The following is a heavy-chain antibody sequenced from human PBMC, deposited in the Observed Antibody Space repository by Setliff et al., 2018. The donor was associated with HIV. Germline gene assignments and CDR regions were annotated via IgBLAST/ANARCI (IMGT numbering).Heavy chain of an antibody. D-gene: IGHD1-26*01. J-gene: IGHJ4*02. V-gene: IGHV3-48*03. CDR1: GFIFSRYE. Sequence: LRLSCAVSGFIFSRYEMNWVRQAPGKGLEWISYISSSGNDVKYADSVKGRFTISRDNAKNSLYLQLNSLRADDTSVYYCAREVGAPDYFDSWGQGTLVTV. CDR2: ISSSGNDV. CDR3: AREVGAPDYFDS.